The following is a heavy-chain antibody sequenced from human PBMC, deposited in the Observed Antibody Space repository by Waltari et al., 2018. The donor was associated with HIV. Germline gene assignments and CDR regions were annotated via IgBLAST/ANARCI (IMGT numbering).Heavy chain of an antibody. CDR1: GGSISSSSYY. CDR3: ARQRWEKTFDY. J-gene: IGHJ4*02. CDR2: IYYSGIT. V-gene: IGHV4-39*01. D-gene: IGHD1-26*01. Sequence: QLQLQESGPGLVKPSETLSLPCTVSGGSISSSSYYWGWIRQPPGKGLEWIGNIYYSGITYYNPSLKSRVTISVDTSKNQFSLKLSSVTAADTAVYSCARQRWEKTFDYWGQGTLVTVSS.